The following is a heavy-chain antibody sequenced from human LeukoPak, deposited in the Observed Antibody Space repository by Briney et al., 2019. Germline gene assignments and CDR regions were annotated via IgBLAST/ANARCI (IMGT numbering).Heavy chain of an antibody. D-gene: IGHD5-12*01. CDR1: GFAFSSYW. CDR3: AKGSMGRCSGNSCYSVY. J-gene: IGHJ4*02. CDR2: INQDGSEK. V-gene: IGHV3-7*02. Sequence: GGSLRLSCAASGFAFSSYWMSWVRQAPGKGLEWVANINQDGSEKYYVHSVKGRFTISRDNSKNTLYLQMNSLRVEDTAVYYCAKGSMGRCSGNSCYSVYWGQGTLVTVSS.